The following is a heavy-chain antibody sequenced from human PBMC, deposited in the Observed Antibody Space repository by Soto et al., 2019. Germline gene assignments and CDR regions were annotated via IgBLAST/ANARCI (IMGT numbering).Heavy chain of an antibody. CDR1: GFTFSNYW. V-gene: IGHV3-74*01. CDR2: INPDGSIR. J-gene: IGHJ5*02. CDR3: TRGGDGLDP. Sequence: EAQLVESGGGLVQPGGSLRLSCAASGFTFSNYWMYWVRQPPGEGLMWVSRINPDGSIRNYADSGRGRFTISRDNARNTFYVQMNSRIVEDTAMYDCTRGGDGLDPWGQGTLVTVSS.